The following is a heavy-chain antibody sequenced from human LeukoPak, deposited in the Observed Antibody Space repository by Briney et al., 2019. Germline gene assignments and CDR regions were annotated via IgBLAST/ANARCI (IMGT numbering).Heavy chain of an antibody. V-gene: IGHV3-21*01. CDR1: GFTFSSYS. J-gene: IGHJ4*02. CDR3: ASAQYYYDSSGFDY. CDR2: ISSSSSYI. Sequence: GTSLRLSCAASGFTFSSYSMNWVRQAPGKGLEWVSSISSSSSYIYYADSVKGRFTISRDNAKNSLYLQMNSLRAEDTAVYYCASAQYYYDSSGFDYWGQGTLVTVSS. D-gene: IGHD3-22*01.